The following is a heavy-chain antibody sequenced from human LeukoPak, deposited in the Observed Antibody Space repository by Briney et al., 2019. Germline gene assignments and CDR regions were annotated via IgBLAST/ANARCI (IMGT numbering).Heavy chain of an antibody. D-gene: IGHD1-26*01. V-gene: IGHV4-4*09. CDR1: GGSISSYY. J-gene: IGHJ4*02. CDR3: ARHGTVGATGTNFDY. CDR2: IYTSGST. Sequence: SETLSLTCTVSGGSISSYYWSWIRQPPGKGLEWIGYIYTSGSTNYNPSLKSRVTISVDTSKNQFSLKLSSVTAADTAVYYCARHGTVGATGTNFDYWGQGTLVTVSS.